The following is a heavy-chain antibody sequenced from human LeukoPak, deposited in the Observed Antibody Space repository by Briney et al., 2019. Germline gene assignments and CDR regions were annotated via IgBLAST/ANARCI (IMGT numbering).Heavy chain of an antibody. CDR1: GFTFSGSA. CDR3: TRWDCTTTGCYPFDY. D-gene: IGHD2-2*01. CDR2: IRDKANSYAT. Sequence: GRSLRLSCAASGFTFSGSAIHWVRQASGKGLEWVGRIRDKANSYATAYIASVKGRFTISRDDSKNTAYLQMSSLKTEDTAVYYCTRWDCTTTGCYPFDYWGQGTLVTVSS. J-gene: IGHJ4*02. V-gene: IGHV3-73*01.